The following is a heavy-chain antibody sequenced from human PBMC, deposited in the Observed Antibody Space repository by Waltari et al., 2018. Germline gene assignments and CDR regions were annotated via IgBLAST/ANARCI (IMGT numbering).Heavy chain of an antibody. V-gene: IGHV3-7*01. CDR3: SVSLNH. CDR1: GFTFSNYW. CDR2: IKQDGSES. Sequence: PGGSLRLSCAASGFTFSNYWMDWVRQAPGKGLEWVANIKQDGSESHYVDSVKGRFTISRDNAQNLLYLQINSLRDEDTAVYYCSVSLNHWGQGTLVTVSS. J-gene: IGHJ5*02.